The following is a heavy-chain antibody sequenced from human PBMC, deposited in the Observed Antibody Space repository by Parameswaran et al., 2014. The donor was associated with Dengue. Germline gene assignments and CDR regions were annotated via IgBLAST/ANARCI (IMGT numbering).Heavy chain of an antibody. J-gene: IGHJ4*02. CDR3: ARQVYSYLAVYYYGSGSYLYFDY. CDR2: IYYSGST. D-gene: IGHD3-10*01. Sequence: WIRQPPGKGLEWIGSIYYSGSTYYNPSLKSRVTISVDTSKNQFSLKLSSVTAADTAVYYCARQVYSYLAVYYYGSGSYLYFDYWGQGTLVTVSS. V-gene: IGHV4-39*01.